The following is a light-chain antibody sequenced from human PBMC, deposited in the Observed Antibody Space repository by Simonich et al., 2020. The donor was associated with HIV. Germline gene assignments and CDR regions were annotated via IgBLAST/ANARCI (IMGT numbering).Light chain of an antibody. CDR3: QQYNSYSRT. CDR1: QSISSW. V-gene: IGKV1-5*01. Sequence: DIQMTQSPSSLSASVGDRVTITCRASQSISSWLAWYQQKPGKAPKLLLYAASRLESGVPFRFSGSGSGTYYTLTISNLQPEDFATYYCQQYNSYSRTFGQGTKVEIK. CDR2: AAS. J-gene: IGKJ1*01.